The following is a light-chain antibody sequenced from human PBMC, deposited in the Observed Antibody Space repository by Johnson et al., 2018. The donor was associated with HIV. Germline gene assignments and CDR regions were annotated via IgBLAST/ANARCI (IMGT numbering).Light chain of an antibody. Sequence: QSVLTQPPSVSAAPGQRVTFSCSGSNSNIGRNSVSWYQQLPGTAPKLLISGHDKRPSGIPDRFSASKSGTPATLGITGLQPGAEADYSCGTWDSNLSSEVFGAGTKVTVL. CDR1: NSNIGRNS. CDR2: GHD. V-gene: IGLV1-51*02. J-gene: IGLJ1*01. CDR3: GTWDSNLSSEV.